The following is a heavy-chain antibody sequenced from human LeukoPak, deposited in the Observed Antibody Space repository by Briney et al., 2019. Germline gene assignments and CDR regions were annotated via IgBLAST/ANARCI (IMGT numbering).Heavy chain of an antibody. Sequence: SETLSLTCAVYGGPFSGNFWNWVRQPPGKGLEWIGEISHTGTSNYNPSLKSRVTISVDKSKNQFSLKLTSVTAADTAVYYCARGPQGIGGGWPRDWGQGTLITVSS. V-gene: IGHV4-34*01. CDR3: ARGPQGIGGGWPRD. D-gene: IGHD6-19*01. CDR2: ISHTGTS. J-gene: IGHJ4*02. CDR1: GGPFSGNF.